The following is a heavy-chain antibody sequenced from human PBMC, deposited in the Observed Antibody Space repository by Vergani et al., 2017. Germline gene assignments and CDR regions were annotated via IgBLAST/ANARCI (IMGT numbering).Heavy chain of an antibody. V-gene: IGHV1-69*01. J-gene: IGHJ4*02. CDR3: ARSDRGYCTNGVCYTDFDY. CDR1: GGTFSSYA. Sequence: QVQLVQSGAEVKKPGSSVKVSCKASGGTFSSYAISWVRQATGQGIEWMGGIIPIFGKANYAQKCQGRVTITADESPSTAYMELSSLRSEDTAVYCCARSDRGYCTNGVCYTDFDYWGQGTLVTVSS. D-gene: IGHD2-8*01. CDR2: IIPIFGKA.